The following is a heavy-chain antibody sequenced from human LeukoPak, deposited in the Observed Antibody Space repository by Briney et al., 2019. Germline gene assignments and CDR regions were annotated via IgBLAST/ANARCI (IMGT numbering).Heavy chain of an antibody. CDR2: IYLDDSDT. Sequence: GESLQISCQGSGYTFTNYWIGWVRQMPGKGLEWTGIIYLDDSDTRYSPPFQGQVTISADKSISTAYLQWSSLKASDTAMYYCVRLSLVTGDYSHIAYWGQGTLVTVSS. CDR3: VRLSLVTGDYSHIAY. CDR1: GYTFTNYW. V-gene: IGHV5-51*01. D-gene: IGHD4-17*01. J-gene: IGHJ4*02.